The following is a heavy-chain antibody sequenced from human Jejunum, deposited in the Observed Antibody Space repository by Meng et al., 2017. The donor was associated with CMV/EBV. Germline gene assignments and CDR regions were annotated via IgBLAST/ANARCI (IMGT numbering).Heavy chain of an antibody. V-gene: IGHV3-21*06. CDR2: ISNSGNYI. Sequence: EASGFTFSTDMMNWVRQAPGKGLEWVSSISNSGNYIYYADSVKGRFTISRDNAKNLVYLQMNSLRGEDTAVYYCARGNDFRYGMDVWGQGTTVTVSS. CDR3: ARGNDFRYGMDV. CDR1: GFTFSTDM. J-gene: IGHJ6*02. D-gene: IGHD3-3*01.